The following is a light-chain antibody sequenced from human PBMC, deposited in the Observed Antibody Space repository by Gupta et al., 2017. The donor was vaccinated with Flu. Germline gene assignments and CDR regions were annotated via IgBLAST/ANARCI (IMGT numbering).Light chain of an antibody. V-gene: IGLV1-40*01. CDR3: QSYDSHVRG. J-gene: IGLJ3*02. Sequence: QSVLTQPPSVSGAPGQRVTISCTGSSSIIGACHDVHWYQQRPGTAPTLLIYGTTNRPSGVPDRFCGSKSGTTPSLAITGLQAEDEADYYCQSYDSHVRGFGGGTKLNVL. CDR2: GTT. CDR1: SSIIGACHD.